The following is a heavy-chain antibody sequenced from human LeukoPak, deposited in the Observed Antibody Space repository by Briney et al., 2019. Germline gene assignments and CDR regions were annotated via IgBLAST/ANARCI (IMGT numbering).Heavy chain of an antibody. CDR3: ARDRITIGAFDI. J-gene: IGHJ3*02. V-gene: IGHV4-31*03. CDR1: GGSISSGGYY. CDR2: IYYSGST. D-gene: IGHD3-10*01. Sequence: SETLSLTCTVSGGSISSGGYYWSWIRQHPGKGLEWIGYIYYSGSTYYNPSLKSRVTISVDTSKNQFSLKLSSVTAADAAVYYRARDRITIGAFDIWGQGTMVTVSS.